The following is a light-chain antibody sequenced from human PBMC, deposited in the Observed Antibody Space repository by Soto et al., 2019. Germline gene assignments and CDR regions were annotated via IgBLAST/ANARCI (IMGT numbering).Light chain of an antibody. J-gene: IGKJ3*01. CDR1: ESVSSTY. CDR3: QHYGDSPPFT. Sequence: EVVMTQSPATLSVSPGERATLSCRASESVSSTYLAWYQQKPGQAPRLLMSGTSRRATGIPDRFSGSGSGTDFTLSISRLEPEDFAVYYCQHYGDSPPFTFGPGTKVDIK. V-gene: IGKV3-20*01. CDR2: GTS.